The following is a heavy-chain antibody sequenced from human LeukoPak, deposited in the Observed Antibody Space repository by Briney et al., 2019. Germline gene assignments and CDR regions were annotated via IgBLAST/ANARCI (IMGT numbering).Heavy chain of an antibody. CDR1: GGSISAYY. CDR3: ARQKGYGDLFDY. Sequence: PSETLSLTCTVSGGSISAYYWSWIRQPPGKELDWIGYIYYSGSTNYNPSLKSRVTISVDTSRTQFSLRLRSVTAADTAVYYCARQKGYGDLFDYWGQGTLVTVSS. CDR2: IYYSGST. J-gene: IGHJ4*02. V-gene: IGHV4-59*08. D-gene: IGHD4-17*01.